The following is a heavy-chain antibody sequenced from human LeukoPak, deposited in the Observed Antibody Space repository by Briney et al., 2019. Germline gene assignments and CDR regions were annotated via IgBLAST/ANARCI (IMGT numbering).Heavy chain of an antibody. V-gene: IGHV3-21*05. CDR3: ARGDDGAY. Sequence: PGGSLRLSCAASGFTFDIYGMNWIRQAPGKGLEWVSHISSGSSHKYYADSVRGRFTISRDNAKKSLYLQMNSLRVEDTAVYYCARGDDGAYWGQGTLVTVSS. D-gene: IGHD3-16*01. CDR2: ISSGSSHK. J-gene: IGHJ4*02. CDR1: GFTFDIYG.